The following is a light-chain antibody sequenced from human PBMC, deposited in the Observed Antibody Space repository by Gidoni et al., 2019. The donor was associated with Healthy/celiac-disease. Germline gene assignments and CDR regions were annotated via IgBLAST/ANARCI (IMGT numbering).Light chain of an antibody. V-gene: IGKV1-33*01. CDR1: QDISNY. J-gene: IGKJ2*01. Sequence: DIQMTKSPSSLSASVGDRVTITGQASQDISNYLNWYQQKPGNAPKLLIYDASNLETGVPSSFSGSGYGTDFTVTISSLQHEDIATYYCKQYENLPMYTVGQGTKLEIK. CDR2: DAS. CDR3: KQYENLPMYT.